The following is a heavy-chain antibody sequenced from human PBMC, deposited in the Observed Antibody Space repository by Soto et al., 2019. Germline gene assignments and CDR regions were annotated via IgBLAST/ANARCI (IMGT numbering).Heavy chain of an antibody. Sequence: PSETLSLPGAVYGVSFSGYYWSWIRQPPGKGLEWIGEINHSGSTNYNPSLTIRVTISAGTAKNQFSRQLSAVTAADTAVYYWARRGNTAKVYFDYWGQGTLVTVSS. CDR2: INHSGST. D-gene: IGHD5-18*01. V-gene: IGHV4-34*01. CDR1: GVSFSGYY. J-gene: IGHJ4*02. CDR3: ARRGNTAKVYFDY.